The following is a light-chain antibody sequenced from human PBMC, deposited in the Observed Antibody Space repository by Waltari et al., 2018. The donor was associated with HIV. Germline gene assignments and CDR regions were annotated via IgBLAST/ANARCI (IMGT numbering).Light chain of an antibody. V-gene: IGLV1-44*01. CDR3: AAWDDSLNGHVL. CDR1: SSNIGSNP. CDR2: NTN. J-gene: IGLJ2*01. Sequence: QSVLTQPPSASGTPGQRVTFSCSGGSSNIGSNPVDWYQKLPGTAPRLLIFNTNPRPSGVPDRFSGSKSGTSASLAIRGLQSEDEADYYCAAWDDSLNGHVLFGGGTKLTVL.